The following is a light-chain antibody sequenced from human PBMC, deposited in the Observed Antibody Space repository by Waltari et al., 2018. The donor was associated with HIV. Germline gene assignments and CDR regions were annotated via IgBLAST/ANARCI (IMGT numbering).Light chain of an antibody. CDR2: DVS. J-gene: IGLJ2*01. CDR1: GSDIGGYNY. V-gene: IGLV2-14*03. Sequence: QSALTQPASVSGSPGQSITISCTGSGSDIGGYNYVSWYQHYPGKAPKLIIYDVSRRPSVFSNRFSGAKSGNTASLTISVLRAEDEADYYCSSYTSITLIFGGGTKLTVL. CDR3: SSYTSITLI.